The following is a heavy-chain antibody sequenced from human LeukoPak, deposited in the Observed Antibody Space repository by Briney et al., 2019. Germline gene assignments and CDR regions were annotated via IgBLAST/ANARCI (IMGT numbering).Heavy chain of an antibody. Sequence: SETLSLTCTVSGGSISSSSYYWGWIRQPPGKGLEWIGSIYYSGSTYYNPSLKSRVTISVDTSKNQFSLKLSSVTAADTAVYYCARHPIYGDYAIDYWGQGTLVTVSS. V-gene: IGHV4-39*01. CDR2: IYYSGST. D-gene: IGHD4-17*01. CDR3: ARHPIYGDYAIDY. J-gene: IGHJ4*02. CDR1: GGSISSSSYY.